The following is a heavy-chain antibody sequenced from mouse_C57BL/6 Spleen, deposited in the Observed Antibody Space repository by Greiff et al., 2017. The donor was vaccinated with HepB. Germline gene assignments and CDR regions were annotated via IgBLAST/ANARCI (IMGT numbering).Heavy chain of an antibody. CDR1: GYTFTSYW. J-gene: IGHJ3*01. CDR3: AREGYDYDAWFAY. V-gene: IGHV1-53*01. D-gene: IGHD2-4*01. CDR2: INPSNGGT. Sequence: VQLQQPGTELVKPGASVKLSCKASGYTFTSYWMHWVKQRPGQGLEWIGNINPSNGGTNYNEKFKSKATLTVDKSSSTAYMQLSSLTSEDSAVYHCAREGYDYDAWFAYWGQGTLVTVSA.